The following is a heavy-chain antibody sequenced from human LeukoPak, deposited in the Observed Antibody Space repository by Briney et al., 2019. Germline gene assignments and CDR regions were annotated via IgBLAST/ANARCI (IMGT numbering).Heavy chain of an antibody. CDR3: ARLVVVVAARYYYYGMDV. Sequence: SVKVSCKASGYTFTSYGISWVRQAPGQGLEWMGGIIPIFGTANYAQKFQGRVTITADESTSTAYMELSSLRSEDTAVYYCARLVVVVAARYYYYGMDVWGQGTTVTVSS. D-gene: IGHD2-15*01. CDR1: GYTFTSYG. J-gene: IGHJ6*02. V-gene: IGHV1-69*13. CDR2: IIPIFGTA.